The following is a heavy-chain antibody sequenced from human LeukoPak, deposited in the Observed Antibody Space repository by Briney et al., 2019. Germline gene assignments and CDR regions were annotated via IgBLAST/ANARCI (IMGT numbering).Heavy chain of an antibody. CDR3: ARSTRTYYYYYGMDV. Sequence: NSSETLSLTCTVSGGSISSYYWSWIRQPPGKGLEWIGYIYYSGSTNYNPSLKSRVTISVDTSKNQFSLKLSSVTAADTAVYYCARSTRTYYYYYGMDVWGQGTTVTVSS. CDR1: GGSISSYY. J-gene: IGHJ6*02. V-gene: IGHV4-59*01. D-gene: IGHD1/OR15-1a*01. CDR2: IYYSGST.